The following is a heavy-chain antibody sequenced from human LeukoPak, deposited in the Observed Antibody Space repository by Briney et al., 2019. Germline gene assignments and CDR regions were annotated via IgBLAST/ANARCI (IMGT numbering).Heavy chain of an antibody. Sequence: ASVKVSCKASGGTFSSYAISWVRQAPGQGLEWMGGIIPIFGTANYAQEFQGRVTITTDESTSTAYMELSSLRSEDTAVYYCASVPAAISRWFDPWGQGTLVTVSS. CDR1: GGTFSSYA. V-gene: IGHV1-69*05. CDR3: ASVPAAISRWFDP. D-gene: IGHD2-2*01. J-gene: IGHJ5*02. CDR2: IIPIFGTA.